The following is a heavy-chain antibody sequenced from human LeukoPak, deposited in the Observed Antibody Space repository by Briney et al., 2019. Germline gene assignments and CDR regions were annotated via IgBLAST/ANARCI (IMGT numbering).Heavy chain of an antibody. Sequence: GGSLRLSCAASGFTFSSYGMHWVRQAPGKGLEWVAIISYDGSNKYYADSVKGRFTISRDNSMDTLYLQMNSLRAEDTAVYYCARPPHSCSSTSCYSQYWGQGTLVSVSS. J-gene: IGHJ4*02. CDR2: ISYDGSNK. V-gene: IGHV3-30*03. CDR1: GFTFSSYG. D-gene: IGHD2-2*01. CDR3: ARPPHSCSSTSCYSQY.